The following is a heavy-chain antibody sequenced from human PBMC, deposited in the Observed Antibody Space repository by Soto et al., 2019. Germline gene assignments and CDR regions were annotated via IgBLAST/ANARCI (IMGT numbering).Heavy chain of an antibody. CDR3: ARAGLIRAPTSGTYCGDY. Sequence: QVHLVQSGAEVKKPGASVRVSCKASGYTFTDDHIHWVRQAPGQGREWVGWINPNSGGTNYARKFQGRVTMTRDASSTTAYMDLRTLGSTDSAVYFCARAGLIRAPTSGTYCGDYWGQGTLVNVSS. CDR2: INPNSGGT. CDR1: GYTFTDDH. J-gene: IGHJ4*02. D-gene: IGHD1-1*01. V-gene: IGHV1-2*02.